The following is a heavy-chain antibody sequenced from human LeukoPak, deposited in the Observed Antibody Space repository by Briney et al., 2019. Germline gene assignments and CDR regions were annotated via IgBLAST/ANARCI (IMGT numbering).Heavy chain of an antibody. V-gene: IGHV3-74*01. D-gene: IGHD6-6*01. CDR1: GFTFSSHW. CDR3: ASSSLAARHPLDY. Sequence: GGSLRLSCAASGFTFSSHWMHWVRQAPGKGLVWVSRINSDGSSTSYADSVKGRFTISRDNAKNTLYLQMNSLRAEDTAVYYCASSSLAARHPLDYWGQGTLVTVSS. J-gene: IGHJ4*02. CDR2: INSDGSST.